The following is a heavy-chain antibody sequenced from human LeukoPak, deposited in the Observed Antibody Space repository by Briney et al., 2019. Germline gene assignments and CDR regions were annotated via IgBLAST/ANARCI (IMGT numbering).Heavy chain of an antibody. CDR3: ARLWGGRWFGELSPFFDS. D-gene: IGHD3-10*01. V-gene: IGHV4-39*01. Sequence: PSETLSRTCTVSACSISSSSYDWGGIRQPPGKGLEWIVSSCYSGSTYYNPCRKSRFTISLETSKNQFSLSLSSATAADTAVEYCARLWGGRWFGELSPFFDSWGQGTLVTVSS. CDR2: SCYSGST. J-gene: IGHJ4*02. CDR1: ACSISSSSYD.